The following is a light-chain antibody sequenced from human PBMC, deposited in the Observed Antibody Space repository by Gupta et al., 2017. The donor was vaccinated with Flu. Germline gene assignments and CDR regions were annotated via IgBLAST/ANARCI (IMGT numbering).Light chain of an antibody. Sequence: QSALTQPPSASGSPGQSVTISCTGTSSDVGGYNYVSWYQQHPGKAPKVMIYEVNKRPSGVPDRFSGSKSGNTASLTVSGLQAEDEAEYYCSSYAGNTYVFGTGTKVTVL. CDR1: SSDVGGYNY. CDR2: EVN. V-gene: IGLV2-8*01. CDR3: SSYAGNTYV. J-gene: IGLJ1*01.